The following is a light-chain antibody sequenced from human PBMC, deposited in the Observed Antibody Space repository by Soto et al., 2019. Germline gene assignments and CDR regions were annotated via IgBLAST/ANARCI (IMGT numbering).Light chain of an antibody. J-gene: IGKJ1*01. Sequence: IQMTQYPSSLSASIGDRVTITCRASRGINTYVNWYQQKPGKAPKLLIFSASNLQGGVPSRFSGTGSGTDFTFTISSLLPEDFATYYCQQTYTTPRTFGQGTMVDI. CDR2: SAS. V-gene: IGKV1-39*01. CDR3: QQTYTTPRT. CDR1: RGINTY.